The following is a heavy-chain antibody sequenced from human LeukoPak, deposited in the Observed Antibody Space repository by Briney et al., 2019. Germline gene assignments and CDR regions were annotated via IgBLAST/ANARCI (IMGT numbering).Heavy chain of an antibody. CDR1: GGSISADY. V-gene: IGHV4-34*01. CDR2: INHSGST. D-gene: IGHD3-22*01. Sequence: PSETLSLTCSVSGGSISADYWIWIRQPPGKGLEWIGEINHSGSTNYNPSLKSRVTISVDTSKNQFSLKLSSVTAADTAVYYCARTSYYYDSSGYYPFDYWGQGTLVTVAT. J-gene: IGHJ4*02. CDR3: ARTSYYYDSSGYYPFDY.